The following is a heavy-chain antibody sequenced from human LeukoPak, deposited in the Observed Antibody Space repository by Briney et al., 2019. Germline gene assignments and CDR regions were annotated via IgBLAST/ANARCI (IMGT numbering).Heavy chain of an antibody. CDR3: ARGHLGPGGDFDY. CDR2: INHSGST. D-gene: IGHD3/OR15-3a*01. CDR1: GGSFSGYY. V-gene: IGHV4-34*01. J-gene: IGHJ4*02. Sequence: SETLSLTCAVYGGSFSGYYWSWIRQPPGKGLEWIGEINHSGSTNYNPSLKSRVTISVDTSKNQFSLKLSSVTAADTAVYYCARGHLGPGGDFDYWGQGTLVTVSS.